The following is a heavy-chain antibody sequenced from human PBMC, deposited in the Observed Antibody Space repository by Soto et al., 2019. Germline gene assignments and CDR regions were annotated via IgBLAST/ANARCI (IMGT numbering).Heavy chain of an antibody. CDR3: ANGRRRGREGWGWDTSNAVDY. J-gene: IGHJ4*02. CDR2: ISGSGGIT. V-gene: IGHV3-23*01. Sequence: EVQLLESGGGLVQPGGSLRLSCAASGFTFSSYAMSWVRQAPGKGLEWVSAISGSGGITYYADSVKGRFTISRDNSKNTLYLQMNSLRAEDTAVYYCANGRRRGREGWGWDTSNAVDYWGQGTLVTVSS. D-gene: IGHD1-26*01. CDR1: GFTFSSYA.